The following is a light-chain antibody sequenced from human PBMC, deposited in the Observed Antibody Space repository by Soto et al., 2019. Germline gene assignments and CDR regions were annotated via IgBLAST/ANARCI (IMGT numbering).Light chain of an antibody. CDR1: QSVLYSFNSRNC. CDR3: QQYSTPPHT. J-gene: IGKJ2*01. V-gene: IGKV4-1*01. CDR2: WAS. Sequence: DIVMTQSPDSLAVSLGERATINCKSSQSVLYSFNSRNCLAWYQQRPGQPPKLLIYWASTRQSGVPDRFSGSGSDTDFTLTITNLQAEDVAVYYCQQYSTPPHTFGQGTKLEIK.